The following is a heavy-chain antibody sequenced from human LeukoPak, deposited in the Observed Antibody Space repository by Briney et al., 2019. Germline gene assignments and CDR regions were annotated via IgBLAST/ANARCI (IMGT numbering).Heavy chain of an antibody. CDR2: IHNSDCAT. Sequence: GASLKISCKGSGYSITSYLIGWVRQMRGKGLGWMGIIHNSDCATNSSTSFQGHVTISAAKSSTTAYLLWSSLKASDTAMYYCARHGGLTRTGAFDIWGQGTMVTVSS. D-gene: IGHD1-14*01. CDR3: ARHGGLTRTGAFDI. V-gene: IGHV5-51*01. CDR1: GYSITSYL. J-gene: IGHJ3*02.